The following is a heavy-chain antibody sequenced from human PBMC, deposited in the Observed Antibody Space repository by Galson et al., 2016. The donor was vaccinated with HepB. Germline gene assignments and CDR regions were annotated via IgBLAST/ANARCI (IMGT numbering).Heavy chain of an antibody. CDR2: ISNRGDII. V-gene: IGHV3-48*02. Sequence: SLRLSCAASGFYFSTYTLNWVRQAPGKGPEWISYISNRGDIIYYADSVKGRFTVSRDNAKNSLFLQMNSLRDEDTAVYYCARDSLSPRELGFWGQGTLVTVSS. CDR3: ARDSLSPRELGF. J-gene: IGHJ4*02. CDR1: GFYFSTYT. D-gene: IGHD2/OR15-2a*01.